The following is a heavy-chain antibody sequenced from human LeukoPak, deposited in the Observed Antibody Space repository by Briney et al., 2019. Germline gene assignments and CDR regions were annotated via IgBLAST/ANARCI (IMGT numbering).Heavy chain of an antibody. D-gene: IGHD3-16*01. CDR3: ARGGGLDV. CDR1: GFTLSSYW. CDR2: INHNGNVN. J-gene: IGHJ6*02. V-gene: IGHV3-7*03. Sequence: GGPLRLSCAASGFTLSSYWMNWARQAPGKGLEWVASINHNGNVNYYVDSVKGRFTISRDNAKNSLYLQMSNLRAEDTAVYFCARGGGLDVWGQGATVTVSS.